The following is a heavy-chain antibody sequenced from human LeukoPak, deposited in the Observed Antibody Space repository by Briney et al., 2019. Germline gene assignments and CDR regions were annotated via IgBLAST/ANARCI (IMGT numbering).Heavy chain of an antibody. V-gene: IGHV4-39*01. CDR2: MYYSGNT. CDR1: GGSISSDTYY. J-gene: IGHJ4*02. D-gene: IGHD3-3*01. Sequence: SETLSLTCSVSGGSISSDTYYWGWIRQPPGKGLEWIGTMYYSGNTDYNPSLKSRVTISVDTSKNQFSLKLSSVTAADTAVYYCARHWSSWGQGTLVTVSS. CDR3: ARHWSS.